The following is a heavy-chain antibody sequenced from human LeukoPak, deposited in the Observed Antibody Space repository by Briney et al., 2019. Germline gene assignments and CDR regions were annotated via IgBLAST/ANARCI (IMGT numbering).Heavy chain of an antibody. D-gene: IGHD6-13*01. J-gene: IGHJ4*02. V-gene: IGHV5-10-1*01. CDR3: ARRDRYSWYSFDY. CDR2: IDPSDSYT. CDR1: GYSFASYW. Sequence: HGESPKISCKGSGYSFASYWITWVRQMPGKGLEWMGRIDPSDSYTNYSPSFQGHVTISVDKSISTAYLQWSSLKASDTAMYYCARRDRYSWYSFDYWGQGTLVTVSS.